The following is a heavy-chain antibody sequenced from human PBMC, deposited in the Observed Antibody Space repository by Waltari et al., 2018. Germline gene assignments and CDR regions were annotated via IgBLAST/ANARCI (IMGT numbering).Heavy chain of an antibody. Sequence: QVQLQESGPGLVKPSGTLSLTCGVSGDSMSGNYWWSWVRRPPGKGLEWIGQVHRSGRTNYNPPLESRVTVSIDTFNSQFSLEVTSATAADTALYFCARDRGRGLYLDSWGRGILVTVSP. CDR3: ARDRGRGLYLDS. CDR2: VHRSGRT. D-gene: IGHD2-15*01. CDR1: GDSMSGNYW. J-gene: IGHJ4*02. V-gene: IGHV4-4*02.